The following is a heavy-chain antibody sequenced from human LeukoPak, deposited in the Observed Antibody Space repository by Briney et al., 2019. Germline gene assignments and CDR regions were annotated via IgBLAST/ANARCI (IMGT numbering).Heavy chain of an antibody. CDR1: GFTFSSYA. J-gene: IGHJ4*02. CDR3: AKGRAAMGYFDY. CDR2: ISGSGGST. Sequence: PGGSLRLSCAASGFTFSSYAMSWVRQAPGKGLEWVSAISGSGGSTHYADSVKGRFTISRDNSKNTLYLQMNSLRAEDTAVYYCAKGRAAMGYFDYWGQGTLVTVSS. D-gene: IGHD5-18*01. V-gene: IGHV3-23*01.